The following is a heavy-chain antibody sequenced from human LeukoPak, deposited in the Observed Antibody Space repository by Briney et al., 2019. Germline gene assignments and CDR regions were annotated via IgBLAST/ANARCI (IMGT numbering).Heavy chain of an antibody. CDR2: IIPIFGTA. CDR1: GGTFSCYA. Sequence: GASVKVSCKASGGTFSCYAISWVRQAPGQGLEWMGGIIPIFGTANYAQKFQGRVTITADESTSTAYMELSSLRSEDTAVYYCARILILEDRYYYGMDVWGQGTTVTVSS. CDR3: ARILILEDRYYYGMDV. D-gene: IGHD3-3*01. V-gene: IGHV1-69*13. J-gene: IGHJ6*02.